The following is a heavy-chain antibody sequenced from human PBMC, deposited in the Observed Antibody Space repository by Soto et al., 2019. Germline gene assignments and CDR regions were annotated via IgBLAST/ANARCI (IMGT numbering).Heavy chain of an antibody. V-gene: IGHV1-2*04. D-gene: IGHD3-10*01. CDR2: INPKSGGT. J-gene: IGHJ4*02. CDR3: ATELGENPASPFDA. Sequence: QVQLVQSGAEVKKPGASVRVSCKASGYSFTDYHIHWVRQAPGQGLEWLGRINPKSGGTSTAQKFQGWVTMTRDRSISTVYMELTRLRSDDTAVYFCATELGENPASPFDAWGQGTLVTVSS. CDR1: GYSFTDYH.